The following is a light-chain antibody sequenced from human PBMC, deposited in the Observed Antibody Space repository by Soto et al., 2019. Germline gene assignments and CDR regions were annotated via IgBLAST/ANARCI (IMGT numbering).Light chain of an antibody. J-gene: IGKJ4*01. CDR3: QQRSNWFLT. CDR1: QSVSEY. Sequence: EVVMTQSPATLSVSPGERATLSCRASQSVSEYLAWYQQKPGQAPRLLIYGASTRATGIPARFSGSGSGTEFTLTISSLQSEDFAVYYCQQRSNWFLTFGGGTKVEIK. V-gene: IGKV3-15*01. CDR2: GAS.